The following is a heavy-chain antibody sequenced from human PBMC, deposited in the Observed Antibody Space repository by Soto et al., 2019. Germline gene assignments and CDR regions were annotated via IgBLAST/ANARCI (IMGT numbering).Heavy chain of an antibody. V-gene: IGHV4-59*08. CDR3: AKNWNWGSLVH. Sequence: PSETQSLTSTFSGYYISTDYWSWIRQSPGKGLEWIGFIYYGGSTNYNPSLKSRVTISVDTPKNQFSLKLSSVTAADTAVYYCAKNWNWGSLVHWGQGTLVTVS. CDR2: IYYGGST. J-gene: IGHJ4*02. CDR1: GYYISTDY. D-gene: IGHD7-27*01.